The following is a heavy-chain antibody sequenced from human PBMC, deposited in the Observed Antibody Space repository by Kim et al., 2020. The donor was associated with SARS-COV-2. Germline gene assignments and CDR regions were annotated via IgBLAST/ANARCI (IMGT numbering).Heavy chain of an antibody. D-gene: IGHD6-19*01. V-gene: IGHV3-30-3*01. CDR1: GFTFSSYA. Sequence: GGSLRLSCAASGFTFSSYAMHWVRQAPGKGLEWVAVISYDGSNKYYADSVKGRFTISRDNSKNTLYLQMNSLRAEDTAVYYCARDFVGQWLPFPDWYFDLWGRGTLVTVSS. J-gene: IGHJ2*01. CDR3: ARDFVGQWLPFPDWYFDL. CDR2: ISYDGSNK.